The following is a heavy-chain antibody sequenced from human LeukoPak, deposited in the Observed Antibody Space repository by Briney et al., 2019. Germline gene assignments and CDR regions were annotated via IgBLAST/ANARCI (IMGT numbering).Heavy chain of an antibody. J-gene: IGHJ4*02. CDR1: GGTFSSYA. D-gene: IGHD3-10*01. V-gene: IGHV1-69*13. CDR3: ARDQGYGSAYGY. CDR2: IIPIFGTA. Sequence: SVKVSCKASGGTFSSYAISWVRQAPGQGLEWMGGIIPIFGTANYAQKFQGRVTITADESTSTAYMELSSLRSEETAVYYCARDQGYGSAYGYWGQGTLVTVSS.